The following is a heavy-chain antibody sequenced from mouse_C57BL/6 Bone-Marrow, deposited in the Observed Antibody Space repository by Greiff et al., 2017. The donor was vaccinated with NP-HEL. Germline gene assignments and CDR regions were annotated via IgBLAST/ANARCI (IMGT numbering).Heavy chain of an antibody. V-gene: IGHV1-82*01. CDR3: ARSGDGYYVRYGMDY. CDR2: IYPGDGDT. Sequence: VQLQESGPELVKPGASVKISCKASGYAFSSSWMNWVKQRPGKGLEWIGRIYPGDGDTNYNGKFKGKATLTADKSSSTADMQLSSLTSEDSAVYFCARSGDGYYVRYGMDYWGQGTSVTVSS. CDR1: GYAFSSSW. J-gene: IGHJ4*01. D-gene: IGHD2-3*01.